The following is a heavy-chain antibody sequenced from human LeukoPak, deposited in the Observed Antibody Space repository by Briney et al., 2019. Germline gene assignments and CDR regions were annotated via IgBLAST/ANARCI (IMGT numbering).Heavy chain of an antibody. J-gene: IGHJ4*02. CDR1: GFTFSSYA. D-gene: IGHD6-13*01. CDR2: VDGSSYNT. Sequence: GGSLRLSCAASGFTFSSYAMSWVRQAPGKGLEWVSAVDGSSYNTYYADSVRGRFTTSRDNSENTLYLQMNSLRDDDTAVYYCAKDSAAAGGHDFDFWGQGTLATVSS. CDR3: AKDSAAAGGHDFDF. V-gene: IGHV3-23*01.